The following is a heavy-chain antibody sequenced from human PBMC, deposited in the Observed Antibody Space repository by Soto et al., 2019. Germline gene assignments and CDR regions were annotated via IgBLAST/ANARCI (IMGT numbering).Heavy chain of an antibody. CDR2: ISSSSSYI. D-gene: IGHD6-6*01. CDR1: GFTFSSYS. J-gene: IGHJ6*02. CDR3: ARETNGSSYYYYYYYGMDV. Sequence: GESLKISCAASGFTFSSYSMNWVRQAPGKGLEWVSSISSSSSYIYYADSVKGRFTISRDNAKNSLYLQMNSLRAEDTAVYYCARETNGSSYYYYYYYGMDVWGQGTTVTVSS. V-gene: IGHV3-21*01.